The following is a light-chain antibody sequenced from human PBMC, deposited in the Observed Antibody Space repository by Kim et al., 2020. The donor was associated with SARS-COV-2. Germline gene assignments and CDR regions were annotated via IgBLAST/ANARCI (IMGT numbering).Light chain of an antibody. CDR3: NSRDSSGNHLGV. Sequence: SSELTQDPAVSVALGQTVRITCQGDSLRSYYASWYQQKPGQAPVLVIYGKNNRPSGIPDRFSGSSSGNTASLTLTGAQAEDEADYYCNSRDSSGNHLGVFGGGTQLTVL. J-gene: IGLJ2*01. V-gene: IGLV3-19*01. CDR1: SLRSYY. CDR2: GKN.